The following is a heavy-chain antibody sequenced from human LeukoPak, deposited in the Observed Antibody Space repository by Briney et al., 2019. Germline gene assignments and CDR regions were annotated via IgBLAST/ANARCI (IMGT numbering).Heavy chain of an antibody. CDR1: GYSISSDHY. Sequence: PSETLSLTCTVSGYSISSDHYRGWIRQSPGKGLEWIGSFYHSENTYYNPSLKSRVTISKDTSKNQFSLRLSSVTDADTAVYYCTRQSPKLTGDVDCWGQGTLVTVSS. CDR2: FYHSENT. V-gene: IGHV4-38-2*02. CDR3: TRQSPKLTGDVDC. D-gene: IGHD3-9*01. J-gene: IGHJ4*02.